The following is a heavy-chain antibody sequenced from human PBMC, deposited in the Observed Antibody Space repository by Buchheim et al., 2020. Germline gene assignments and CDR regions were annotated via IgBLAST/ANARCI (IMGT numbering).Heavy chain of an antibody. J-gene: IGHJ6*02. CDR3: ARDGYNNFGEYFAMDV. D-gene: IGHD4-11*01. CDR2: IYYTGAT. Sequence: QMQLQESGPGLVKPLQTLSLTCTVSGGSINRGGYYWSWIRQHSVRGLEWIGYIYYTGATYYSTSLKHRVSISVDMSKNQFSLRVNSVTAADTAVYFCARDGYNNFGEYFAMDVWGQGT. V-gene: IGHV4-31*03. CDR1: GGSINRGGYY.